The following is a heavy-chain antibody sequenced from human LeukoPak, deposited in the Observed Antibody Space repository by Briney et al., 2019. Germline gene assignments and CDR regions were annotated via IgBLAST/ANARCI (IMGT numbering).Heavy chain of an antibody. CDR2: ISGSGDST. Sequence: GSLRLSCAASGFTFRSYVMSWVRQAPGKGLEWVSSISGSGDSTYYADSVKGRFTISRDNAKNSLYLQMNSLRAEDTAVYYCARDLGAILGTVFLDYWGQGTLVTVSS. CDR1: GFTFRSYV. J-gene: IGHJ4*02. CDR3: ARDLGAILGTVFLDY. D-gene: IGHD2-2*02. V-gene: IGHV3-23*01.